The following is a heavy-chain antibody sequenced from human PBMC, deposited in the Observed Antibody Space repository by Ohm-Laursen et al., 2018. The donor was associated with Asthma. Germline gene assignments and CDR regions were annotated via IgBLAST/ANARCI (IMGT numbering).Heavy chain of an antibody. J-gene: IGHJ1*01. CDR2: ISSSSSYI. CDR3: ARIGPEWELPGREYSLHH. CDR1: GYTFSSYS. D-gene: IGHD1-26*01. Sequence: SLRLSCAASGYTFSSYSMNWVRQAPGKGLEWVSSISSSSSYIYYADSVKGRFTISRDNARNSVYLQMNSQRAEDTALYYCARIGPEWELPGREYSLHHWGEGTLVTVSS. V-gene: IGHV3-21*01.